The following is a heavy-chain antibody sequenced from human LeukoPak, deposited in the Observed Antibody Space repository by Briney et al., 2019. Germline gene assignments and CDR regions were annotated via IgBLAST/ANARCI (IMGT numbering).Heavy chain of an antibody. D-gene: IGHD1-14*01. CDR2: IFYSGTT. J-gene: IGHJ3*02. V-gene: IGHV4-39*01. CDR3: AGRDPRNRDAFDI. Sequence: PSETLSLTCTVSGGSISTNSYYWGWIRQPPGKGLEWIGSIFYSGTTYHNPSLKSRVTISVDTSKNQFSLKLSSVTAADTTVYYCAGRDPRNRDAFDIWGQGTMVTVSS. CDR1: GGSISTNSYY.